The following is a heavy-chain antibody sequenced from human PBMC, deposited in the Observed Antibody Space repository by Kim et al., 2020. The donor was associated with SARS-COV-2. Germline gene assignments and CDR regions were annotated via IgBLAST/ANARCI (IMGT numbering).Heavy chain of an antibody. J-gene: IGHJ6*02. CDR3: AGGGPYSSSSHYYYYYGMDV. V-gene: IGHV4-30-2*01. D-gene: IGHD6-6*01. CDR1: GGSISSGGYS. CDR2: IYHSGST. Sequence: SETLSLTCAVSGGSISSGGYSWSWIRQPPGKGLEWIGYIYHSGSTYYNPSLKSRVTISVDRSKNQFSLKLSSVTAADTAVYYCAGGGPYSSSSHYYYYYGMDVWGQGTTVTVSS.